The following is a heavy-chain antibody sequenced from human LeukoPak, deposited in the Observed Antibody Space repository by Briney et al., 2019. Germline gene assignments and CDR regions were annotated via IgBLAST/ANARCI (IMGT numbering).Heavy chain of an antibody. CDR3: ATTAGRWLLLGDDY. Sequence: PGGSLRLSCAASGITVSSNYISWVRQAPGKGLEWVSVLYSGGSTYYVDSVKGRFIISRDNSKNTVYLQMNSLRAEDTAVYYCATTAGRWLLLGDDYWGQGTLVTVSS. CDR1: GITVSSNY. J-gene: IGHJ4*02. V-gene: IGHV3-66*01. CDR2: LYSGGST. D-gene: IGHD5-12*01.